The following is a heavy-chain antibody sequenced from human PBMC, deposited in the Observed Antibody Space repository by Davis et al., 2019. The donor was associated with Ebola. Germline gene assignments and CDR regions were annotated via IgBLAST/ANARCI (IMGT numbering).Heavy chain of an antibody. J-gene: IGHJ6*02. V-gene: IGHV5-51*01. CDR3: ARRKRYDYGDYYYYYGMDV. Sequence: GESLKISCKGSGYSFTSYWIGWVRQMPGKGLEWMGIIYPGDSDTRYSPSFQGQVTISADKSISTAYLQWSSLKASDTAMYYCARRKRYDYGDYYYYYGMDVWGQGTTVTVSS. D-gene: IGHD4-17*01. CDR2: IYPGDSDT. CDR1: GYSFTSYW.